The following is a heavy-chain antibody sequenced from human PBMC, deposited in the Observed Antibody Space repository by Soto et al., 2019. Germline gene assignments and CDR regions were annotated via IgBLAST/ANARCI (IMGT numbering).Heavy chain of an antibody. V-gene: IGHV4-34*01. CDR2: INHSGST. CDR3: AKGSSAIYGDYDYYFDY. Sequence: PSETLSLTCAVYGGSFSGYYWSWIRQPPGKGLEWIGEINHSGSTNYNPSLKSRVTISVDTSKNQFSLKLSSVTAADTALYYCAKGSSAIYGDYDYYFDYWGQGTLVTVSS. D-gene: IGHD4-17*01. CDR1: GGSFSGYY. J-gene: IGHJ4*02.